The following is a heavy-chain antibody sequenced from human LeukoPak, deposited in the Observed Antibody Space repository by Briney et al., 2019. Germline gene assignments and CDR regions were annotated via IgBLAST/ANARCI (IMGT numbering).Heavy chain of an antibody. V-gene: IGHV1-18*01. CDR1: GYTFTSYG. CDR3: ERDHRKNVVVVPDAIYYYYMDV. D-gene: IGHD2-2*02. J-gene: IGHJ6*03. Sequence: VASVKVSCKSSGYTFTSYGITWVRQAPGQGVEWMGWINGYNGNTNYAQKLQGRVTITTDTSTSTAYMEMRRETYEDTDGYYCERDHRKNVVVVPDAIYYYYMDVWGEGPTVTVSS. CDR2: INGYNGNT.